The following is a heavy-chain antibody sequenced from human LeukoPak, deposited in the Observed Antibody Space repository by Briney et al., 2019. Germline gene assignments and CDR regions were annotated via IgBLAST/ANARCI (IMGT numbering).Heavy chain of an antibody. J-gene: IGHJ4*02. CDR1: GFTFSSYE. CDR3: ARGAAVAVDY. Sequence: PGGSLRLSCAASGFTFSSYEMIWVRQAPGKGLEWVSYISSSGTTIYYADSVKGRFTISRDNAKNSLYLQMNSLRAEDTALYYCARGAAVAVDYWGQGTLVTVSS. D-gene: IGHD6-19*01. CDR2: ISSSGTTI. V-gene: IGHV3-48*03.